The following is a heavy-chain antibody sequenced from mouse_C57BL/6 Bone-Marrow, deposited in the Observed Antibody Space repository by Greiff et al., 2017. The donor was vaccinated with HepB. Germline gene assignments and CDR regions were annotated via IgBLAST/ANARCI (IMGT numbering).Heavy chain of an antibody. Sequence: EVQGVESGGDLVKPGGSLKLSCAASGFTFSSYGMSWVRQTPDKRLEWVATISSGGSYTYYPDSVKGRFTISRDNAKNTLYLKMSSLKSEDTAMYYCASITTVVASYWYFDVWGTGTTVTVSS. CDR3: ASITTVVASYWYFDV. J-gene: IGHJ1*03. CDR1: GFTFSSYG. D-gene: IGHD1-1*01. V-gene: IGHV5-6*01. CDR2: ISSGGSYT.